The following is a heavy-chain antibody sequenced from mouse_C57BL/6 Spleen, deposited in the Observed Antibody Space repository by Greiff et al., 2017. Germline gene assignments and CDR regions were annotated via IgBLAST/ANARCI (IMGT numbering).Heavy chain of an antibody. CDR3: ASNYGKYARDY. Sequence: QVQLQQSGPGLVQPSQSLSITCTVSGFSLTSYGVHWVRQSPGKGLEWLGVIWSGGGTDYNAAFISSLSISTDNSKSHVFFKMNRRQANDTAIDYCASNYGKYARDYWGQGTSVTVSA. D-gene: IGHD1-1*01. V-gene: IGHV2-2*02. CDR2: IWSGGGT. J-gene: IGHJ4*01. CDR1: GFSLTSYG.